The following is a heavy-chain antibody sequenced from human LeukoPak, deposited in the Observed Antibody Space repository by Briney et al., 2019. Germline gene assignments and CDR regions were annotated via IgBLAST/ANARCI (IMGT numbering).Heavy chain of an antibody. CDR3: ARGDYGDSMDY. J-gene: IGHJ4*02. V-gene: IGHV1-69*05. CDR2: IIPIFGTA. CDR1: GGTFSSYA. Sequence: SVKVSCKASGGTFSSYAISWVRQAPGQGLEWMGRIIPIFGTANYAQKFQGRVTMTTDTSTSTAYMEVRSLTSDDTAVYYCARGDYGDSMDYWGQGTLVSVSS. D-gene: IGHD4-17*01.